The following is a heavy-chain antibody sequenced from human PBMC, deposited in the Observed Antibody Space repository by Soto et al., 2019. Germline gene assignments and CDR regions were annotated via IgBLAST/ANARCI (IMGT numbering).Heavy chain of an antibody. V-gene: IGHV3-11*01. CDR2: ISASGNTI. J-gene: IGHJ4*02. CDR1: GFTFSDYY. CDR3: ARIVREGYKFDY. D-gene: IGHD5-12*01. Sequence: QVQLVESGGGLVKPGGSLRLSCTASGFTFSDYYMTWIRQAPGKGLQWLSYISASGNTIYYADSVKGRFTISRDNAKNSLFLEMNSLRAEDTAVYYCARIVREGYKFDYWGQGTLVTVSS.